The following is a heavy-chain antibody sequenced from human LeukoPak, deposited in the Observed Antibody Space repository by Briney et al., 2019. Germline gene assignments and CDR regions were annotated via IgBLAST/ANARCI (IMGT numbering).Heavy chain of an antibody. CDR2: INHSGST. Sequence: SETLSLTCAVYGGSFSGYYWSWIRQPPGKGLEWIGEINHSGSTNYNPSLKSRVTISVDTSKNQFSLKLSSVTAADTAVYYCAKDPSSGPSQAGDYYYYYGMDVWGQGTTVTVSS. CDR1: GGSFSGYY. CDR3: AKDPSSGPSQAGDYYYYYGMDV. V-gene: IGHV4-34*01. J-gene: IGHJ6*02. D-gene: IGHD1-14*01.